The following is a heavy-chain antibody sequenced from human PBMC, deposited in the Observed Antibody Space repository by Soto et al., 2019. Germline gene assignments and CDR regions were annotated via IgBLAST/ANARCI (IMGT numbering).Heavy chain of an antibody. CDR1: GFTFSSYA. V-gene: IGHV3-23*01. D-gene: IGHD3-16*01. Sequence: GGSLRLSCAASGFTFSSYAMSWVRQAPGKGLEWVSAISGSGGSTYYADSVKGRFTISRDNSKNTLYLQMNSLRAEDTAVYYCAKSPGGGVEYYYGMDVWGQGTTVTVSS. J-gene: IGHJ6*02. CDR2: ISGSGGST. CDR3: AKSPGGGVEYYYGMDV.